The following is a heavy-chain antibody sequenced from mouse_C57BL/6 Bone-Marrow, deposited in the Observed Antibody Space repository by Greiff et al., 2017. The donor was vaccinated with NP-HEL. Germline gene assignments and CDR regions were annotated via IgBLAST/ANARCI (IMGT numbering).Heavy chain of an antibody. D-gene: IGHD1-1*01. V-gene: IGHV1-15*01. J-gene: IGHJ2*01. Sequence: QVQLQQSGAELVRPGASVTLSCQASGYTFTDYEMHWVKQTPVHGLEWIGAIDPETGGTAYNQKFKGKAILTADKSSSTAYMELRSLTSEDSAVYYCTRGYGSSYVSYWGQGTTLTVSS. CDR1: GYTFTDYE. CDR2: IDPETGGT. CDR3: TRGYGSSYVSY.